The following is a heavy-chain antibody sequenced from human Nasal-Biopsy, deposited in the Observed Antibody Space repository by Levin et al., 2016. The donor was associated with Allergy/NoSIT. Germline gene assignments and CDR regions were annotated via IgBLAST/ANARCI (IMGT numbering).Heavy chain of an antibody. CDR3: AKGKLTLVGYFYYFDS. CDR2: ISGTGSNR. CDR1: GFSFSSYA. D-gene: IGHD3-9*01. V-gene: IGHV3-23*01. Sequence: GSLRLSCAASGFSFSSYAMTWVRQAPGRGLEWVSSISGTGSNRYYTDSVKGRFTITRDNSKNQLYLQINTLRADDTATYFCAKGKLTLVGYFYYFDSWGQGTLVAVSS. J-gene: IGHJ4*02.